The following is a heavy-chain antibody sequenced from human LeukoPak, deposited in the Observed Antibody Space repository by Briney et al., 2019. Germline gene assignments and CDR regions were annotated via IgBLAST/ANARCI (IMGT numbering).Heavy chain of an antibody. D-gene: IGHD2-2*01. J-gene: IGHJ4*02. Sequence: GGSLRLSCAASGFSFSSYWVHWVRQAPGKGLVWVSRINSDGTTKSYADSVKGRFTISRDNAKNTLYLQMNSLRAEDTAVYYCATGYCSSASCYRAFEYWGQGTLVTVSS. CDR2: INSDGTTK. CDR1: GFSFSSYW. V-gene: IGHV3-74*01. CDR3: ATGYCSSASCYRAFEY.